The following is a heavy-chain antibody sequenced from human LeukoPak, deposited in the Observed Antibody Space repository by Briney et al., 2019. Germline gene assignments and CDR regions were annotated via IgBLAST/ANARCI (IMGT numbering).Heavy chain of an antibody. CDR1: GGSFSGYY. Sequence: PSETLSLTCAVYGGSFSGYYWSWIRQPPGKGLEWIGEINHSGSTNYNPSLKSRVTISVDTSKDQFSLKLSSVIAADTAVYYCARGVGDSSGYYESLYYFDYWGQGTLVTVSS. J-gene: IGHJ4*02. CDR2: INHSGST. CDR3: ARGVGDSSGYYESLYYFDY. V-gene: IGHV4-34*01. D-gene: IGHD3-22*01.